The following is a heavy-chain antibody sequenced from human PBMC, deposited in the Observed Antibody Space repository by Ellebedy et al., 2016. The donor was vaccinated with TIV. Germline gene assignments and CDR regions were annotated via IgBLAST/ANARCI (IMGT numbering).Heavy chain of an antibody. D-gene: IGHD1-26*01. CDR1: GGSVDNSAHY. J-gene: IGHJ4*02. CDR3: AIDPIVRPTPYYFDS. CDR2: IYYSGST. Sequence: MPSETLSLTCTVSGGSVDNSAHYRTWVRQPPGKGLQWIANIYYSGSTYYNPSLKSRVTISLNTSKNQFSLRLTSVTAADTAVYYCAIDPIVRPTPYYFDSWGQGTLVTVSS. V-gene: IGHV4-39*07.